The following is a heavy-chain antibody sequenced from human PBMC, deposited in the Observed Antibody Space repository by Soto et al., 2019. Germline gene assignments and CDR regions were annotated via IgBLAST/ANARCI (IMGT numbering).Heavy chain of an antibody. CDR3: AKEGRAAVVVVAATQDANWFDP. CDR1: GFTFSSYA. Sequence: GGSLRLSCAASGFTFSSYAMSWVRQAPGKGLEWVSAISGSGGSTYYADSVKGRFTISRDNSKNTLYLQMNSLRAEDTAVYYCAKEGRAAVVVVAATQDANWFDPWGQGTLVTSPQ. D-gene: IGHD2-15*01. J-gene: IGHJ5*02. CDR2: ISGSGGST. V-gene: IGHV3-23*01.